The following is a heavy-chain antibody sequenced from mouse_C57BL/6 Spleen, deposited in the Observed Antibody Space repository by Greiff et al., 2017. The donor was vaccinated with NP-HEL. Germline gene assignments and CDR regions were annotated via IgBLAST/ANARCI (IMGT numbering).Heavy chain of an antibody. CDR2: ISSGSSTI. Sequence: DVMLVESGGGLVKPGGSLKLSCAASGFTFSDYGMHWVRQAPEKGLEWVAYISSGSSTIYYADTVKGRFTISRDNAKNTLFLQMTSLRSEDTAMYYCARPGTGYAMDYWGQGTSVTVSS. D-gene: IGHD4-1*01. CDR3: ARPGTGYAMDY. V-gene: IGHV5-17*01. CDR1: GFTFSDYG. J-gene: IGHJ4*01.